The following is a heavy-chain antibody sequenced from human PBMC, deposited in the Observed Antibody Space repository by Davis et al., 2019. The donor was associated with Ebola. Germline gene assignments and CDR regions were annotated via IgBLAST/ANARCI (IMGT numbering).Heavy chain of an antibody. CDR3: ARNGGGRSGYSYGLPYYYYYYMDV. CDR2: INHSGST. J-gene: IGHJ6*03. Sequence: PSDTLSLTCAVSGGSISSGGYSWSWIRQPPGTGLEWIGEINHSGSTNYNPSLKSRVTISVDTSKNQFSLKLSSVTAADTAVYYCARNGGGRSGYSYGLPYYYYYYMDVWGKGTTVTVSS. V-gene: IGHV4-30-2*01. CDR1: GGSISSGGYS. D-gene: IGHD5-18*01.